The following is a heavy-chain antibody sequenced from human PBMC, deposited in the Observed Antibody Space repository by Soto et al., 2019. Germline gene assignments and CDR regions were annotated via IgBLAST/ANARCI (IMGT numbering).Heavy chain of an antibody. D-gene: IGHD2-21*01. CDR2: IWYDGSNK. CDR1: GFTFSSYG. CDR3: ERDNSGAESPSYGMDV. V-gene: IGHV3-33*01. Sequence: PGGSLRLSCAASGFTFSSYGMHWVRQAPGKGLEWVAVIWYDGSNKYYADSVKGRFTISRDNSKNTLYLQMNSLRAEETAVYYCERDNSGAESPSYGMDVWGQGTTVTVSS. J-gene: IGHJ6*02.